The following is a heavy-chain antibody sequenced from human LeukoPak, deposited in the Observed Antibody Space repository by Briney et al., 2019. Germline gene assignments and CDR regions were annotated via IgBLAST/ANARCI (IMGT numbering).Heavy chain of an antibody. CDR2: ISGGNT. CDR1: GFTFSNYA. Sequence: PGGSLRLSCAASGFTFSNYAMNWVRQAPGKGLEWVSSISGGNTYYADSVKGRFTISRDNSKNTLYLRLNSLRAEDTAVYFCARTPYLYFGSGSFQFDYWGQGTLVTVSS. D-gene: IGHD3-10*01. CDR3: ARTPYLYFGSGSFQFDY. J-gene: IGHJ4*02. V-gene: IGHV3-23*01.